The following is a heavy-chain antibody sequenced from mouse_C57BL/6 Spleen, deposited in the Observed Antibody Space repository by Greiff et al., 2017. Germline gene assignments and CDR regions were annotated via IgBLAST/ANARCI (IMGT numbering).Heavy chain of an antibody. CDR3: ARGADQGYYEGNY. Sequence: VQLQQPGAELVKPGASVKMSCKASGYTFTSYWITWVKQRPGQGLEWIGDISPGSGSTNYNEKFKNKATLTVDTSSSTAYMQLSSLTSEDSAVYYCARGADQGYYEGNYWGQGTTLTVSS. D-gene: IGHD2-4*01. CDR1: GYTFTSYW. CDR2: ISPGSGST. J-gene: IGHJ2*01. V-gene: IGHV1-55*01.